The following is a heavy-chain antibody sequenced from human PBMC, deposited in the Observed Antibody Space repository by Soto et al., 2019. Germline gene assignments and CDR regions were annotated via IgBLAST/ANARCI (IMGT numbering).Heavy chain of an antibody. Sequence: QVQLVESGGGVVQPGRSLRLSCAASGFTFSSFVMHWVRQAPGKGLEWVAFIAYDGSNKHYADSVKGRFTISRDNSNNTLYLQMNSLRVEDTAVYYCVSPQGAHLNYFYGMDVWGQGTTVTVSS. V-gene: IGHV3-30-3*01. CDR2: IAYDGSNK. CDR1: GFTFSSFV. J-gene: IGHJ6*02. CDR3: VSPQGAHLNYFYGMDV.